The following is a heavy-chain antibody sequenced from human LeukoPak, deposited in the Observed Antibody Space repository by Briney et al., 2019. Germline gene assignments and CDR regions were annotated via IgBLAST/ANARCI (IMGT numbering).Heavy chain of an antibody. CDR3: ARCPELRYFDWLPAPHYYYYMDV. V-gene: IGHV3-48*03. J-gene: IGHJ6*03. Sequence: GGSLRLSCAASGFTFSSYEMNWVRQAPGKGLEWVSYISSSGSTIYYADSVKGRFTISRDNAKNSLYLQMNSLRAEDTAVYYCARCPELRYFDWLPAPHYYYYMDVWGKGTTVTVSS. CDR1: GFTFSSYE. D-gene: IGHD3-9*01. CDR2: ISSSGSTI.